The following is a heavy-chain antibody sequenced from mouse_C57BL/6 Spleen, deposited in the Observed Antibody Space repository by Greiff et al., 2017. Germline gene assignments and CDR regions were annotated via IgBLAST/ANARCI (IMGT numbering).Heavy chain of an antibody. CDR3: ARPQYYYGSSQGYFDV. J-gene: IGHJ1*03. V-gene: IGHV1-18*01. D-gene: IGHD1-1*01. CDR1: GYTFTDYN. Sequence: EVQLQQSGPELVKPGASVKIPCKASGYTFTDYNMDWVKQSHGKSLEWIGDINPNNGGTIYNQKFKGKATLTVDKSSSTAYMELRSLTSEDTAVYYCARPQYYYGSSQGYFDVWGTGTTVTVSS. CDR2: INPNNGGT.